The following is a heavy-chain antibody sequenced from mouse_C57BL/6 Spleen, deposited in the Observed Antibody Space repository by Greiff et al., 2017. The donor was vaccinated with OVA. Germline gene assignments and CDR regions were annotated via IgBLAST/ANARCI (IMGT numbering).Heavy chain of an antibody. J-gene: IGHJ4*01. D-gene: IGHD1-1*01. Sequence: QVQLQQSGPELVKPGASVKISCKASGYAFSSSWMNWVKQRPGKGLEWIGRIYPGDGATNYNGKFKGKATLTADKSSSTAYMQLSSLTSEDSAVYFCASYTGYAMDYWGQGTSVTVSS. CDR2: IYPGDGAT. CDR3: ASYTGYAMDY. CDR1: GYAFSSSW. V-gene: IGHV1-82*01.